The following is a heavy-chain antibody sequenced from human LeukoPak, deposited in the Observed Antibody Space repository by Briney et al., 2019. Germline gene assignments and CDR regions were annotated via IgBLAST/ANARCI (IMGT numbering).Heavy chain of an antibody. CDR2: ISYSGST. Sequence: SETLSLTCTVSGASISSHYWSWIRQPPGKGLEWIAYISYSGSTNYNPSLKSRVTISVDTSKNQFSLKMISVTAADTAVYYCARAGGDISSSQDLDYWGQGTQVTVSS. J-gene: IGHJ4*02. V-gene: IGHV4-59*11. CDR1: GASISSHY. D-gene: IGHD6-6*01. CDR3: ARAGGDISSSQDLDY.